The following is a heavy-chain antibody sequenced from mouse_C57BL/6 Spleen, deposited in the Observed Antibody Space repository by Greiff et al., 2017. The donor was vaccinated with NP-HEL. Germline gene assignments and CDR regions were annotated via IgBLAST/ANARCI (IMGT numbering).Heavy chain of an antibody. J-gene: IGHJ3*01. CDR3: ARSGYYGSSPWFAY. D-gene: IGHD1-1*01. V-gene: IGHV1-80*01. CDR2: IYPGDGDT. Sequence: VQVVESGAELVKPGASVKISCKASGYAFSSYWMNWVKQRPGKGLEWIGQIYPGDGDTNYNGKFKGKATLTADKSSSTAYMQLSSLTSEDSAVYFCARSGYYGSSPWFAYWGQGTLVTVSA. CDR1: GYAFSSYW.